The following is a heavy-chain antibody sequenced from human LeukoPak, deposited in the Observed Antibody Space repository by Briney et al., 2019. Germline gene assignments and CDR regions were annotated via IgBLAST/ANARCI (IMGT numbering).Heavy chain of an antibody. V-gene: IGHV1-18*01. J-gene: IGHJ4*02. CDR3: AREGFVRDTALDY. D-gene: IGHD5-18*01. CDR2: ISGFNGDT. CDR1: GYTFTNYG. Sequence: GASVKVSCKASGYTFTNYGLSWVRQAPGQGLEWMGWISGFNGDTNYAQNFQGRVTMTTDTSTNTAYMELRSLTSDDTAIYFYAREGFVRDTALDYWGQGTLVTVSA.